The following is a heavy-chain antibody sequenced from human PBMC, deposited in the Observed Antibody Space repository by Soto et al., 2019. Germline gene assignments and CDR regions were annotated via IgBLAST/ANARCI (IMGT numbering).Heavy chain of an antibody. CDR3: ARGRYVYYYGSGSPNWFDP. J-gene: IGHJ5*02. CDR2: INHSGST. V-gene: IGHV4-34*01. D-gene: IGHD3-10*01. CDR1: GGSFSGYY. Sequence: PSETLSLTCAVYGGSFSGYYWSWIRQPPGKGLEWIGEINHSGSTNYNPSLKSRVTISVDTSKNQFSLKLSSVTAADTAVYYCARGRYVYYYGSGSPNWFDPWGQGTL.